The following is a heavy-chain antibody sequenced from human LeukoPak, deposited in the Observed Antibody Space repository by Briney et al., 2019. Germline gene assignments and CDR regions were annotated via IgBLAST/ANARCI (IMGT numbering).Heavy chain of an antibody. J-gene: IGHJ6*03. CDR2: ISSSGSTI. Sequence: HAGGSLRLSCAASGLTFSSYEMNWVRQAPGKGLEWISYISSSGSTIYYADSMKGRFTISRDNAKYSLYLQMNSLRAEDTAVYYCARDKTRGGYYYMDVWGKGTTVTISS. CDR1: GLTFSSYE. D-gene: IGHD1/OR15-1a*01. CDR3: ARDKTRGGYYYMDV. V-gene: IGHV3-48*03.